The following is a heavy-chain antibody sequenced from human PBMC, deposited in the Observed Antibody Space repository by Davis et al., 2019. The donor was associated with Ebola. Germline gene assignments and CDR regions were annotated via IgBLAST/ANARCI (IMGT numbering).Heavy chain of an antibody. J-gene: IGHJ4*02. V-gene: IGHV3-21*01. Sequence: PGGSLRLSCAASGFTFSSYNMNWVRRAPGKGLEWVASISTSSSYIYYAASVKGRFIVSRDNARKSLFLQMNSLSADDTAIYYCARDPEGVSSSSSNLDYWGQGAVVTVSS. D-gene: IGHD6-6*01. CDR3: ARDPEGVSSSSSNLDY. CDR2: ISTSSSYI. CDR1: GFTFSSYN.